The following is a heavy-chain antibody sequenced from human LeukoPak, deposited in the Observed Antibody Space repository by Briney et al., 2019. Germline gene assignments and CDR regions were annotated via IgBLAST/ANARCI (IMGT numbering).Heavy chain of an antibody. CDR2: INPNSGGT. CDR3: ARPWAYDSSGYYYHY. J-gene: IGHJ4*02. Sequence: ASVKVSCKASGYTFTGYYMHWVRQAPGQGLEWMGWINPNSGGTNYAQKFQGRVTMTRDTSISTAYMELSRLRSDDTAVYYCARPWAYDSSGYYYHYWGQGTLVTVSS. CDR1: GYTFTGYY. D-gene: IGHD3-22*01. V-gene: IGHV1-2*02.